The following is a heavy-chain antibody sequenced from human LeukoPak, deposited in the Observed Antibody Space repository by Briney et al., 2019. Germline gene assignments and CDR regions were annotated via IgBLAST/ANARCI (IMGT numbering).Heavy chain of an antibody. CDR3: ARHSSAVVTPNALVY. D-gene: IGHD4-23*01. V-gene: IGHV4-59*08. CDR2: IYYSGST. CDR1: GGSISSYY. Sequence: PSETLSLTCTVSGGSISSYYWSWIRQPPGKGLEWIGYIYYSGSTNYNPSLKSRVTISVDTSKNQFSLKLSSVTAADTAVYYCARHSSAVVTPNALVYWGQGTLVTVSS. J-gene: IGHJ4*02.